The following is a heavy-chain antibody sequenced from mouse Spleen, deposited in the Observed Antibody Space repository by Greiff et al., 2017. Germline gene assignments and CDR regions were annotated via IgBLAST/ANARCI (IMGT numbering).Heavy chain of an antibody. CDR2: ISSGSSTI. J-gene: IGHJ2*01. D-gene: IGHD2-1*01. CDR3: ARSGYYGNYVDY. V-gene: IGHV5-17*02. CDR1: GFTFSSFG. Sequence: VQLKESGGGLVQPGGSRKLSCAASGFTFSSFGMHWVRQAPEKGLEWVAYISSGSSTIYYADTVKGRFTISRDNPKNTLFLQMTSLRSEDTAMYYCARSGYYGNYVDYWGQGTTLTVSS.